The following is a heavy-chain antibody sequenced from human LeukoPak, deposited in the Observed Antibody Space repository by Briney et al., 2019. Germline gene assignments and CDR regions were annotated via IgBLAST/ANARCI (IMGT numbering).Heavy chain of an antibody. CDR1: GGSFSGYY. Sequence: SETLSLTCAVYGGSFSGYYWSWIRQPPGKGLEWIGEINHSGSTNYNPSLKSRVTISVDTSKNQFSLKLSSVTAADTAVYYCARHRGDYSRNNWFDPWGQGTLVTVSS. J-gene: IGHJ5*02. V-gene: IGHV4-34*01. D-gene: IGHD4-17*01. CDR2: INHSGST. CDR3: ARHRGDYSRNNWFDP.